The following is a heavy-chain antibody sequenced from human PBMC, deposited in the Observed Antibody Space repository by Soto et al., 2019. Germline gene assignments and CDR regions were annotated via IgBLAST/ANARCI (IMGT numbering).Heavy chain of an antibody. CDR1: GGSISSSSYY. CDR2: ISHSGNT. Sequence: SETLSLTCTVSGGSISSSSYYWGWIRQPPGKGLEWIGSISHSGNTNYNPSLESRVTMSLDNSKNQFSLKLTSVTAADTAVYYCATQTIPFTWLYWGQGILVTVSS. V-gene: IGHV4-39*07. CDR3: ATQTIPFTWLY. J-gene: IGHJ4*02. D-gene: IGHD2-2*02.